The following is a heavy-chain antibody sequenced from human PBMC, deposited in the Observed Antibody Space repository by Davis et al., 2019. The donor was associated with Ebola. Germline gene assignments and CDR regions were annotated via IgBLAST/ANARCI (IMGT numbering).Heavy chain of an antibody. Sequence: PGGSLRLSCAASGFTFSSYWMSWVRQAPGKGLEWVANIKQDGSEKYYVDSVKGRFTISRDNAKNSLYLQMNSLRAEDTALYYCAKETYDFWSGYYFQHWGQGTLVTVSS. D-gene: IGHD3-3*01. CDR1: GFTFSSYW. V-gene: IGHV3-7*03. J-gene: IGHJ1*01. CDR2: IKQDGSEK. CDR3: AKETYDFWSGYYFQH.